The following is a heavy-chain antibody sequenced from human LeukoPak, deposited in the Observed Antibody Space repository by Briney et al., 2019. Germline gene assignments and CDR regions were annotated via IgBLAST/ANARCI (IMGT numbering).Heavy chain of an antibody. V-gene: IGHV1-8*01. CDR3: ARGSTDYYGSGSYSPGDY. CDR1: GYTFTSYD. D-gene: IGHD3-10*01. CDR2: MNPNSGNT. Sequence: ASVKVSCKASGYTFTSYDINWVRQATGQGLEWMGWMNPNSGNTGYAQKFQGRVTMTRNTSISTAYMELSSLRSEDTAVYYCARGSTDYYGSGSYSPGDYWGQGTLVTVSS. J-gene: IGHJ4*02.